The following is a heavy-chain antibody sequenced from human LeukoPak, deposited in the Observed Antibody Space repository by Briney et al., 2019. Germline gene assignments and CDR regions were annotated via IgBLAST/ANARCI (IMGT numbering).Heavy chain of an antibody. J-gene: IGHJ4*02. D-gene: IGHD6-19*01. CDR3: ARDLLVAGSPDPLAF. CDR1: GYTFTTYG. Sequence: ASVKVSCKASGYTFTTYGISWVRQAPGQGLEWVGWIRSYNGHTNHARRLQGRVTMTTDTSTTTVYMELRNLRSDDTAVYYCARDLLVAGSPDPLAFWGRGTLVTVSS. V-gene: IGHV1-18*01. CDR2: IRSYNGHT.